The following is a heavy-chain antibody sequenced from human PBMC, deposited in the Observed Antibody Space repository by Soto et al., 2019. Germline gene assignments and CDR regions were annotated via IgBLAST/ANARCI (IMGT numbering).Heavy chain of an antibody. Sequence: QVQLVESGGGVVQPGRSLRLSCAASGFTFSSYGMHWVRQAPGKGLEWVAVIWYDGSNKYYADSVKGRFTISRDNSKNTLYLQVNSLRAEDTAVYYCARALFGHYYMDVWGKGTTVTVSS. V-gene: IGHV3-33*01. CDR1: GFTFSSYG. CDR2: IWYDGSNK. D-gene: IGHD3-10*01. CDR3: ARALFGHYYMDV. J-gene: IGHJ6*03.